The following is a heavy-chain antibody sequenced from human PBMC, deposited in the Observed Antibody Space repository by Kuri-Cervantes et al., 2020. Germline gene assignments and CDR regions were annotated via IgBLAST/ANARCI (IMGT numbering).Heavy chain of an antibody. CDR2: ISGSGGST. CDR1: GFTFSSYA. CDR3: AKDAVTDEFDY. J-gene: IGHJ4*02. V-gene: IGHV3-23*01. Sequence: GDSLKISCAASGFTFSSYAISWVRQAPGKGLEWVSAISGSGGSTYYADSVKGRFTISRDNSKNTLYLQMNSLRAEDTAVYYCAKDAVTDEFDYWGQGTLVTVSS. D-gene: IGHD4-17*01.